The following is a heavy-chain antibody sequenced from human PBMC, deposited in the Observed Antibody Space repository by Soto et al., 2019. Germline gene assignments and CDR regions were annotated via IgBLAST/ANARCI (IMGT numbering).Heavy chain of an antibody. V-gene: IGHV4-34*01. CDR1: GGSFSGYY. Sequence: SETLSLTCAVYGGSFSGYYWSWIRQTPGKGLEWIGEINHSGSTNYNPSLKSRVTISVDTSKNQFSLKLSSVTAADSAVYYYARGGNMSRASTQRRWFDHVGQETLVTVSS. J-gene: IGHJ5*02. D-gene: IGHD2-2*01. CDR2: INHSGST. CDR3: ARGGNMSRASTQRRWFDH.